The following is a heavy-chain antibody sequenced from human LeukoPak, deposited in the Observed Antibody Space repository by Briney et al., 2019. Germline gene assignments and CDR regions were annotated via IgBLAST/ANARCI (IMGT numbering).Heavy chain of an antibody. D-gene: IGHD4-17*01. CDR2: ISSSGGII. CDR1: GLTFSSYE. Sequence: PGGSLRLSCAASGLTFSSYEMSWVRQAPGKGLEWVSYISSSGGIIYYADSVKGRFTISRDNAKNSLYLQMNSLRAEDTAVYYCARESDYGDFFFDYWGQGTLVTVSS. J-gene: IGHJ4*02. V-gene: IGHV3-48*03. CDR3: ARESDYGDFFFDY.